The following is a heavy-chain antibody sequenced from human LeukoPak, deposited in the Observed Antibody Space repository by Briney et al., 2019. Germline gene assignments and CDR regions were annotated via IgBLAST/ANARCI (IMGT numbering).Heavy chain of an antibody. D-gene: IGHD2-15*01. CDR2: IYHSGST. V-gene: IGHV4-4*02. CDR3: ARDVCSGGSCYSINNWFDP. Sequence: SETLSPTCAVSGGSISSSNWWSWVRQPPGKGLEWIGEIYHSGSTNYNPSLKSRVTISVDKSKNQFSLKLSSVTAADTAVYYCARDVCSGGSCYSINNWFDPWGQGTLVTVSS. J-gene: IGHJ5*02. CDR1: GGSISSSNW.